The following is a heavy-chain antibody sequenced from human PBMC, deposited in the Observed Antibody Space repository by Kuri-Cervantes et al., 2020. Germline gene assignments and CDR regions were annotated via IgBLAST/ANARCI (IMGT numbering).Heavy chain of an antibody. V-gene: IGHV3-7*03. Sequence: GESLKISCAASGFTFSSYWMSWVRQAPGKGLEWVANIKQDGSEKYYVDSVKGRFTISRDNAKNSLYLQMNSLRAEDTAVYYCARTEGREGNDFWSGYYYYYYYGMDVWGQGTTVTVSS. CDR3: ARTEGREGNDFWSGYYYYYYYGMDV. CDR1: GFTFSSYW. J-gene: IGHJ6*02. CDR2: IKQDGSEK. D-gene: IGHD3-3*01.